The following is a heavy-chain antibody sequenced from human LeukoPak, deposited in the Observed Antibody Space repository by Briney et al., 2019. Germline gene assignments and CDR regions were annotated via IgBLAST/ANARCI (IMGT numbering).Heavy chain of an antibody. CDR2: ISSSSSYI. Sequence: AGSLRLSCAASGFTFSSYSMNWVRQAPGKGLEWVSSISSSSSYIYYADSVKGRFTISRDNDKSSLYLQMNSLRAEDSAVYYCARFSNYDFWSGYWDYYYYYMDVWGKGTTVTVSS. CDR1: GFTFSSYS. V-gene: IGHV3-21*01. D-gene: IGHD3-3*01. CDR3: ARFSNYDFWSGYWDYYYYYMDV. J-gene: IGHJ6*03.